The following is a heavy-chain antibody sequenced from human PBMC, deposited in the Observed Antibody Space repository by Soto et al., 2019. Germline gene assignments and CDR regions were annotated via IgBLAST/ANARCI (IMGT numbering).Heavy chain of an antibody. CDR1: GFTFGTHD. CDR2: ISSSGENT. D-gene: IGHD2-15*01. J-gene: IGHJ6*02. CDR3: VDRAWLDV. V-gene: IGHV3-23*01. Sequence: GGSLRLSCAASGFTFGTHDMSWVRQAPGEGLEWVSHISSSGENTNYADSVKGRFTISRDNSKNTLYLQMNSLRAEDTAVYFCVDRAWLDVWDQGTAVTVSS.